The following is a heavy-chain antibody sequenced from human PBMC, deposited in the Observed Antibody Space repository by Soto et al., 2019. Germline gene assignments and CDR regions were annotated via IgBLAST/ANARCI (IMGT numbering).Heavy chain of an antibody. Sequence: PSETLSLTCTVSGGSISSSSYYWGWIRQPPGKGLEWIGSIYYSGSTYYNKSLKSQVTISVDTSKNQFSLKLSSVTAADTAVYNFARDRRRLTMVRGVANWFDPWGQGTLVTVSS. CDR3: ARDRRRLTMVRGVANWFDP. D-gene: IGHD3-10*01. V-gene: IGHV4-39*07. CDR2: IYYSGST. CDR1: GGSISSSSYY. J-gene: IGHJ5*02.